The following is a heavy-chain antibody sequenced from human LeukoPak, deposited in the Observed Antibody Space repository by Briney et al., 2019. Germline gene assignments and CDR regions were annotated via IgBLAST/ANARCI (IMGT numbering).Heavy chain of an antibody. D-gene: IGHD1-26*01. J-gene: IGHJ4*02. CDR1: GGSISSYY. Sequence: SETLSLTCTVSGGSISSYYWSCIRQPPGKGLEWIGYIYYSGSTNYNPSLKSRVTISVDTSKNQFSLKLSSVTAADTAVYYCAREIKEWELAFDYWGQGTLVTVSS. V-gene: IGHV4-59*01. CDR3: AREIKEWELAFDY. CDR2: IYYSGST.